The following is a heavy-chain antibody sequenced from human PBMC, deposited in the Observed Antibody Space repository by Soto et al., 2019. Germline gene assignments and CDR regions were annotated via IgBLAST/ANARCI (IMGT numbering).Heavy chain of an antibody. CDR3: AKKVVPFDGRKEPLDY. J-gene: IGHJ4*02. CDR2: ISGNSANT. V-gene: IGHV3-23*01. Sequence: EVQMLESGGGLVQPGGSLRLSCAASGFTFNTYVMSWARQAPGKGLGWASEISGNSANTYYADSVKGRFTIPRDISKSARYRQTNSLRAGDTAVYYCAKKVVPFDGRKEPLDYWVQGTLVTVSS. D-gene: IGHD1-26*01. CDR1: GFTFNTYV.